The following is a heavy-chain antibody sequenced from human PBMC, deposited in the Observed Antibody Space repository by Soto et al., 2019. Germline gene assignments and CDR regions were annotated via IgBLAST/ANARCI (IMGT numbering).Heavy chain of an antibody. CDR3: AREPATAKPEGVDF. V-gene: IGHV1-2*02. D-gene: IGHD1-1*01. J-gene: IGHJ4*02. CDR2: INPNSGGT. Sequence: ASVKVSCKASGYTFTTYYIHWVRQALGQGLEWMGWINPNSGGTKYAPKFQGGVTMTRDTSITTAYMELSRLRSGDTAVYYCAREPATAKPEGVDFWGQGTLVTVSS. CDR1: GYTFTTYY.